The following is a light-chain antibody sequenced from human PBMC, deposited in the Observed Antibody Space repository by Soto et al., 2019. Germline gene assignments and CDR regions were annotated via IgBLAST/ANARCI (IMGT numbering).Light chain of an antibody. CDR1: SSDVGGYNY. Sequence: QSALTQPASVSGSPGQSITISCTGTSSDVGGYNYVSWYQQHPGKAPKLIISEVSNRPSGVSTRFSGSKSGNTASLTISGRQAEDEAAYYCTSYTSTISHVLFGGGTKLTVL. J-gene: IGLJ2*01. CDR3: TSYTSTISHVL. CDR2: EVS. V-gene: IGLV2-14*03.